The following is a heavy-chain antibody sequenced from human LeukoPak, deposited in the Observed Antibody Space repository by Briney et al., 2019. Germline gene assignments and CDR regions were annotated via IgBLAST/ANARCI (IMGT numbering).Heavy chain of an antibody. J-gene: IGHJ1*01. D-gene: IGHD3-22*01. Sequence: GGSLRLSCAASGLTFSSYAMHWVRHAPGKGLEWVSGITWNGGYTGYADSVKGRFTISRDNAKNSLYLQMNSLRAEDTALYYCAGTYYYDSSGFYPEFFQHWGQGTLVIISS. V-gene: IGHV3-20*04. CDR2: ITWNGGYT. CDR1: GLTFSSYA. CDR3: AGTYYYDSSGFYPEFFQH.